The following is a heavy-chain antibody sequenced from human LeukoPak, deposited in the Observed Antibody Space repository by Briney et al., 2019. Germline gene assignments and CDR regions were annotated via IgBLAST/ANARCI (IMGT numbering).Heavy chain of an antibody. V-gene: IGHV3-23*01. D-gene: IGHD3-22*01. Sequence: GGSLRLSCLVSGFSFSDYAMSWVRRAPGKGLEWVSAVTGSGQTKYYTDSVRGRFTMSRDNSKNTLYLQMNSLRDEDTAEYFCAKESLVVIESYFDNWGQGTLVLVSS. CDR3: AKESLVVIESYFDN. CDR1: GFSFSDYA. J-gene: IGHJ4*02. CDR2: VTGSGQTK.